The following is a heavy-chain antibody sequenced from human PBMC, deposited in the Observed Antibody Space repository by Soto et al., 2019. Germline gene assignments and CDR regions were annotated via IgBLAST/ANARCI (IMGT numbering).Heavy chain of an antibody. V-gene: IGHV4-34*01. CDR2: INHSGST. CDR3: ASLLL. Sequence: LSLTCAVYGGSLSGYYWSWIRQPPGKGLEWIGEINHSGSTNYNPSLKSRVTISVDTSKNQFSLKLSSVTAADTAVYYCASLLLWGQGTLVTAPQ. D-gene: IGHD1-26*01. J-gene: IGHJ4*02. CDR1: GGSLSGYY.